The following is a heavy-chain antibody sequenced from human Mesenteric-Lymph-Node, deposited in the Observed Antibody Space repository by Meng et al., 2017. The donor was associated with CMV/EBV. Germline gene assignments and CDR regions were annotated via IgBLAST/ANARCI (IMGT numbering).Heavy chain of an antibody. J-gene: IGHJ4*02. D-gene: IGHD6-19*01. CDR1: GGPFNNYA. V-gene: IGHV1-69*05. Sequence: GGPFNNYAINWVRQAPGQGPEWLGGIVPMSGPTKYAQKFQDRVTITIDESTSTAYMELSSLRSEDTAVYYCARGGNTNGWYYYFDYWGQGTLVTVSS. CDR2: IVPMSGPT. CDR3: ARGGNTNGWYYYFDY.